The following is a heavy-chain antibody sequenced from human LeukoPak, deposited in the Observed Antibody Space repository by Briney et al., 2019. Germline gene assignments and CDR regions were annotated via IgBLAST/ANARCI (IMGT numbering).Heavy chain of an antibody. CDR2: SDYRGLT. Sequence: SETLSLTCTGSGGAMKTYYWSGIRQSPGKGGDGIGCSDYRGLTFRPSCKGRFSISIDSSTNNFDLKMSSVTPADTAVYYCARYVPTAGADDGGSYYYGLEVWGQGLTVPVSS. CDR3: ARYVPTAGADDGGSYYYGLEV. J-gene: IGHJ6*02. D-gene: IGHD1-26*01. CDR1: GGAMKTYY. V-gene: IGHV4-59*01.